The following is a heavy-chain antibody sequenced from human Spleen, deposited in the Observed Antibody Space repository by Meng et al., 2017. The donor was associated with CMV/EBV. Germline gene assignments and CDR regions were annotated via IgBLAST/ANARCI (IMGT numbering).Heavy chain of an antibody. J-gene: IGHJ4*02. CDR3: ASTRGYYDSSGYLY. CDR2: ISSSSSYI. V-gene: IGHV3-21*01. CDR1: GFTFSSYS. D-gene: IGHD3-22*01. Sequence: GSLRLSCAASGFTFSSYSMNWVRQAPGKGLEWVSSISSSSSYIYYADSVKGRFTISRDNAKNSLYLQMNSLRAEDTAVYYCASTRGYYDSSGYLYRGQGTLVTVSS.